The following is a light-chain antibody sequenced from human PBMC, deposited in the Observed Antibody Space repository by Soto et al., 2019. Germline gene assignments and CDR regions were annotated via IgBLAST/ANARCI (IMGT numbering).Light chain of an antibody. V-gene: IGKV3-15*01. CDR3: EQYANWSPYS. CDR2: DAS. CDR1: QSVSSN. J-gene: IGKJ2*01. Sequence: EIVMTQSPATLSVSPGERATLSCRASQSVSSNLAWYQQKPGQAPRLLIYDASTRASGIPARFSGSGSGTEFTLTISRLQSEDFAVYYCEQYANWSPYSFGQGTKLEIK.